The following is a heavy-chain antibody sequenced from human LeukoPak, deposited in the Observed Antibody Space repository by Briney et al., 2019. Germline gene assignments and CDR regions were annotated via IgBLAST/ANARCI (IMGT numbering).Heavy chain of an antibody. CDR2: IYYGGIT. CDR3: ARRGGGSPHFDS. V-gene: IGHV4-39*01. D-gene: IGHD2-15*01. Sequence: SETLSLTCTVSGDSISSSSYYWGWLRQPPGKGLEWIGSIYYGGITYYNSSLKSRVTISVDTSKNQFSLKLSSVTAADTAVYYCARRGGGSPHFDSWGQGTLVTVSS. J-gene: IGHJ4*02. CDR1: GDSISSSSYY.